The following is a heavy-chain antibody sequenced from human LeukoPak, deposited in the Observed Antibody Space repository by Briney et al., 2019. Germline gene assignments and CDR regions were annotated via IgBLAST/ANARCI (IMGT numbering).Heavy chain of an antibody. CDR1: GGTFSSYA. Sequence: ASVKVSCKASGGTFSSYAISWVRQAPGQGLEWMGRINPILGIANYAQKFQGRVTITADKSTSTAYMELSSLRSEDTAVYYCAGGAVTTRKYYFDYWGQGTLVTVSS. J-gene: IGHJ4*02. CDR2: INPILGIA. V-gene: IGHV1-69*04. D-gene: IGHD4-17*01. CDR3: AGGAVTTRKYYFDY.